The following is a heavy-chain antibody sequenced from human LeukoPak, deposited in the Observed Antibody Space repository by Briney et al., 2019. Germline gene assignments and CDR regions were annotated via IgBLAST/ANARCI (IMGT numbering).Heavy chain of an antibody. V-gene: IGHV1-18*01. J-gene: IGHJ6*02. Sequence: ASVKVSFTASGYTFTSYGISWVRQAPGQGLEWMGWISAYNGNTNYAQKLQGRVTMTTDTSTSTAYMELRSLRSDDTAVYYCGWFGGDYYGMDVWGQGTTVTVSS. CDR3: GWFGGDYYGMDV. CDR2: ISAYNGNT. D-gene: IGHD3-10*01. CDR1: GYTFTSYG.